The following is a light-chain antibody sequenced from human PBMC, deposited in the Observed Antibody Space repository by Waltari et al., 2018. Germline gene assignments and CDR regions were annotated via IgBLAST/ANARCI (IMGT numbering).Light chain of an antibody. J-gene: IGLJ3*02. Sequence: QSALTQPRSVSGSPGQSVTISCTGTGSDVGDYNYVPWYQQHPGKAPKLVIYDDTKRPSGVPDRFSGSRSGNSASLTISGLQAEDEADYYCCSYAGTWVFGGGTKLTVL. CDR2: DDT. CDR3: CSYAGTWV. V-gene: IGLV2-11*01. CDR1: GSDVGDYNY.